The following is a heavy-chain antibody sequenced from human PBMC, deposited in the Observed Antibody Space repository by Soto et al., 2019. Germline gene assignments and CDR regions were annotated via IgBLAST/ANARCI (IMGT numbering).Heavy chain of an antibody. J-gene: IGHJ4*02. Sequence: QVQLQQWGAGLLKPSETLSLTCAMFGGGSFSGFYWSWIRQSPGKGLEWIGEVNHSGTTNYNPSLKSRVTILIDTSKKQLSLKLSSVTAADTAVYYCARAVWFGNMDSFENWGQGTLVTVSS. CDR2: VNHSGTT. D-gene: IGHD3-10*01. CDR3: ARAVWFGNMDSFEN. CDR1: GGGSFSGFY. V-gene: IGHV4-34*01.